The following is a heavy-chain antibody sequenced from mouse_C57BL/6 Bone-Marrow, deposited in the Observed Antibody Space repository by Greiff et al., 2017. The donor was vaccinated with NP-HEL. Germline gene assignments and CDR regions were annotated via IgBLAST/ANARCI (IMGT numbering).Heavy chain of an antibody. CDR1: GYSITNGNHW. CDR3: ARDDGYPLAMDY. V-gene: IGHV3-4*01. Sequence: VQLKESGPALVKPSQTVSLTCTVTGYSITNGNHWWNWIRQVSGSKLEWIGYISSSGSTDSNPSLNSRIFITRDTSKNLLFLQLNSVTTEDIATYFYARDDGYPLAMDYWGQGTSVTVSS. D-gene: IGHD2-3*01. J-gene: IGHJ4*01. CDR2: ISSSGST.